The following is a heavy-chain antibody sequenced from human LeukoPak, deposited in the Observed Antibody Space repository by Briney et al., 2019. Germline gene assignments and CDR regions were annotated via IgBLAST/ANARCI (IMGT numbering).Heavy chain of an antibody. D-gene: IGHD3-16*01. CDR2: INPNSGCT. CDR3: ARDWNRGGGGPFDI. V-gene: IGHV1-2*02. CDR1: GYTFTGYY. Sequence: ASVKVSCKASGYTFTGYYTHWVRQAPGQGLEWMGWINPNSGCTNYAQKFQGRVTMTRDTSISTAYMELSRLRSDDTAVYYCARDWNRGGGGPFDIWGQGTMVTVSS. J-gene: IGHJ3*02.